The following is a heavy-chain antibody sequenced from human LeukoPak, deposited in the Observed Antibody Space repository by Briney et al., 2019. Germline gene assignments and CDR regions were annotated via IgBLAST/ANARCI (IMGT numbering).Heavy chain of an antibody. CDR3: AKNRRVEATPVDY. D-gene: IGHD2-15*01. J-gene: IGHJ4*02. V-gene: IGHV3-23*01. CDR1: GFKFGTYA. CDR2: LSGTGGST. Sequence: GASLRLSCEASGFKFGTYAMTWVRQAPGKGLEWVSTLSGTGGSTYYADSVKGRFTISRDNSENTLFLQMNSLKAEDTAIYYCAKNRRVEATPVDYWGQGTLVTVFS.